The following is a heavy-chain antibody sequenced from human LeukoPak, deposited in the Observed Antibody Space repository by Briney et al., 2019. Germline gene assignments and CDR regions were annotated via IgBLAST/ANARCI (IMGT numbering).Heavy chain of an antibody. CDR2: IYPVDSDT. Sequence: GESLKISCKGSGYSFTSYWIGWVRQMPGKGLEWMGNIYPVDSDTRYSPSFQGQVTISADKSISTAYLQWSSLKASDTAMYYCARQVGYCSSTSCYTPHFDYWGQGTLVTVSS. CDR3: ARQVGYCSSTSCYTPHFDY. V-gene: IGHV5-51*01. CDR1: GYSFTSYW. J-gene: IGHJ4*02. D-gene: IGHD2-2*02.